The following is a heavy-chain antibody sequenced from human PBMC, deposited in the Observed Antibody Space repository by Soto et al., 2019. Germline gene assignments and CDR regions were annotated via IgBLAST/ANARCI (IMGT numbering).Heavy chain of an antibody. Sequence: QVQLVQSGAEVEKPGASVKVSCKASGYTFTDYYIHWVRQAPGQGLEWMGWINPKSGGINYAQKFQARVTMTRDTSITTAYMDLSSLRSDDTAVYSCATWLERRDSDYWGQGTLVTVSS. V-gene: IGHV1-2*02. CDR2: INPKSGGI. D-gene: IGHD1-1*01. CDR3: ATWLERRDSDY. J-gene: IGHJ4*02. CDR1: GYTFTDYY.